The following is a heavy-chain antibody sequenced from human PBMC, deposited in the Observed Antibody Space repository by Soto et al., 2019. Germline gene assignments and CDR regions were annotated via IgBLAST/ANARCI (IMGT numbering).Heavy chain of an antibody. CDR1: GGSISSYY. J-gene: IGHJ4*02. D-gene: IGHD2-15*01. V-gene: IGHV4-59*01. Sequence: SETLSLTCTVSGGSISSYYWSWIRQPPGKGLEWIGYIYYSGSTNYNPSLKSRVTISVDTSKNQFSLKLSSVTAADTAVYYCARWFGGSTDYFDYWGQGTLVTVS. CDR2: IYYSGST. CDR3: ARWFGGSTDYFDY.